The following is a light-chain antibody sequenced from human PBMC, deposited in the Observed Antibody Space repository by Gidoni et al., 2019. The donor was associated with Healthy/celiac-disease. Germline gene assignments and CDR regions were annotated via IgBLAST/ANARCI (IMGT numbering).Light chain of an antibody. V-gene: IGKV1-39*01. Sequence: TNQSPSSLSASVGDRVTITCRASQSMSSYLNWYQQKPGKAPKLLIYAASSLQSGVPSRFSGRGSGTDFTLTIRSLQPEDFATYYCQQSYSTLPSFGQGTRLEIK. CDR2: AAS. CDR1: QSMSSY. CDR3: QQSYSTLPS. J-gene: IGKJ5*01.